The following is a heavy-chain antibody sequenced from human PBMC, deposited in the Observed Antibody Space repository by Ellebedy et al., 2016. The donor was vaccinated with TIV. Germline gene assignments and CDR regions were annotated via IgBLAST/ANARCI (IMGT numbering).Heavy chain of an antibody. D-gene: IGHD2-8*01. Sequence: AASVKVSCKASGFTFNSHGLAWVRQAPGLGLEWMGWINAYDGITNYAEKFQGRVTMTTDTLTSTAYMDLRDLTSDDTAMYYCARGDRLQTWSKHFDYWGQGTVVTVTS. CDR3: ARGDRLQTWSKHFDY. V-gene: IGHV1-18*04. J-gene: IGHJ4*02. CDR2: INAYDGIT. CDR1: GFTFNSHG.